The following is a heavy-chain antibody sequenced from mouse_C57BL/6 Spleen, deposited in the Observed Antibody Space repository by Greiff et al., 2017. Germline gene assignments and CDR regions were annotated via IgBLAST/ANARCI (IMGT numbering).Heavy chain of an antibody. D-gene: IGHD4-1*01. CDR3: ARPNWDVSIFDY. CDR1: GYTFTDYN. Sequence: EVQLQQSGPELVKPGASVKMSCKASGYTFTDYNMHWVKQSHGKSLEWIGYINPNNGGTSDNQKFKGKATLTVNKSSSTAYMELRSLTSEDSAVYYCARPNWDVSIFDYWGQGTTLTVSS. V-gene: IGHV1-22*01. CDR2: INPNNGGT. J-gene: IGHJ2*01.